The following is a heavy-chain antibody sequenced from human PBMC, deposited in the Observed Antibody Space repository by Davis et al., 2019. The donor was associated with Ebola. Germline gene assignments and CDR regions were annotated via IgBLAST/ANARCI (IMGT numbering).Heavy chain of an antibody. CDR3: ARDNVRWSSHEPFDY. V-gene: IGHV3-48*02. Sequence: GESLKISCAASGFTFSSYRMNWVRQAPGKGLEWVSYISCSSSTIYYADSVKGRFTISRDNAKNSLYLQMNSLRDEDTAVYYCARDNVRWSSHEPFDYWGQGTLVTVSS. D-gene: IGHD1-26*01. CDR1: GFTFSSYR. J-gene: IGHJ4*02. CDR2: ISCSSSTI.